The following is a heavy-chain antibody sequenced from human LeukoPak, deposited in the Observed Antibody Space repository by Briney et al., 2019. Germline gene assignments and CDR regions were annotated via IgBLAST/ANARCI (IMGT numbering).Heavy chain of an antibody. V-gene: IGHV3-30*04. D-gene: IGHD3-16*01. CDR3: AKVRWGSDNALDS. CDR2: ISYDGTYK. CDR1: GFTFSNYA. J-gene: IGHJ4*02. Sequence: GGSLRLSCAVAGFTFSNYAMHWVRQAPGKGLEWVAVISYDGTYKDYADSVKGRITISRDNSMNTLYLQMNSLRAEDTAVYYCAKVRWGSDNALDSWGQGTLVTGSS.